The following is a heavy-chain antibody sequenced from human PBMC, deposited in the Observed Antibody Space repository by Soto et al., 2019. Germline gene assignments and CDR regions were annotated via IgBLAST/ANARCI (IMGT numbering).Heavy chain of an antibody. CDR3: VKHAGSRFYLQYGMDV. CDR1: GYTFTNYW. J-gene: IGHJ6*02. Sequence: PGESLKISCKGSGYTFTNYWIAWVRQMPGKGLEWMGIIYPDDSDTRYSPSFQGQVTISADKSIDTAYLQWSSLKASDTAMYYCVKHAGSRFYLQYGMDVWGQANTGTVPS. D-gene: IGHD2-2*01. CDR2: IYPDDSDT. V-gene: IGHV5-51*01.